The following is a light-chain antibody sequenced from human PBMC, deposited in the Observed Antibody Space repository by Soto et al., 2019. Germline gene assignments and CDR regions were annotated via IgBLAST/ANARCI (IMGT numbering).Light chain of an antibody. CDR1: SSDVAVYNY. CDR3: NSYTSSSTLVV. CDR2: EVS. Sequence: QSALTQPASVSGSPGQSITISCTGTSSDVAVYNYVSWYQQHPGKAPKLMIYEVSNRPSGVSNRFSGSKSGNTASLTISGLQAEDEADYYCNSYTSSSTLVVFGGGTQLTVL. V-gene: IGLV2-14*01. J-gene: IGLJ2*01.